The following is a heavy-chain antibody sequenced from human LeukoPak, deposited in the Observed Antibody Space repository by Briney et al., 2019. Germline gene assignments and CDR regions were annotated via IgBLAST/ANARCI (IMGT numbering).Heavy chain of an antibody. V-gene: IGHV4-4*09. Sequence: SETLSLTCTVSGASISTYYWTWIRQTPGKGLEWLGYIYSSGSTNYNPSLKSRVTISVDTSRNQFSLKLSSVTAADTAVYYCARGRYCSADICSGGDAFDIWGQGTMVSVSS. D-gene: IGHD2-15*01. CDR3: ARGRYCSADICSGGDAFDI. J-gene: IGHJ3*02. CDR2: IYSSGST. CDR1: GASISTYY.